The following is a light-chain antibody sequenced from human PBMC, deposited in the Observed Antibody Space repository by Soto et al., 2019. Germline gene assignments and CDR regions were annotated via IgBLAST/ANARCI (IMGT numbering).Light chain of an antibody. CDR2: NNN. CDR3: AAWDYSFSRYV. CDR1: GSNIGSNT. Sequence: QSVLTQPPSASETPGQRVSISCSGSGSNIGSNTVHWYQQLPGTAPKPLMYNNNQRPSGVPDRFSGSKSGTSASLAISGLQSEDEADYYCAAWDYSFSRYVFGTGTKVTV. V-gene: IGLV1-44*01. J-gene: IGLJ1*01.